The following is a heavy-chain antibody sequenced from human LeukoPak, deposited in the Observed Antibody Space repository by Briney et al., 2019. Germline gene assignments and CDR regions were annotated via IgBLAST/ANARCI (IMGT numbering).Heavy chain of an antibody. V-gene: IGHV3-30*03. Sequence: GGSLRLSCAASGLTFSSYGMHWVRQAPGKGLEWVAVISYDGSNKYYADSVKGRFTISRDNSKNTLYLQMNSLRAEDTAVYYCAMGLVGSQAQASDWGQGTLVTVSS. CDR3: AMGLVGSQAQASD. CDR2: ISYDGSNK. D-gene: IGHD1-26*01. J-gene: IGHJ4*02. CDR1: GLTFSSYG.